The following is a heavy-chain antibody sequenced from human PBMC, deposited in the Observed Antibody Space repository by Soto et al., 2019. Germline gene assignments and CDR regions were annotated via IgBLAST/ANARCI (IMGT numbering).Heavy chain of an antibody. CDR1: GFTFSSYG. CDR3: AKDRGTIFGVDLNGMDV. Sequence: PGGSLRLSCAASGFTFSSYGMHWVRQAPGKGLEWVAVISYDGSNKYYADSVKGRFTISRDNSKNTLYLQMNSLRDEDTAVYYCAKDRGTIFGVDLNGMDVWGQGTTVTVSS. CDR2: ISYDGSNK. D-gene: IGHD3-3*01. J-gene: IGHJ6*02. V-gene: IGHV3-30*18.